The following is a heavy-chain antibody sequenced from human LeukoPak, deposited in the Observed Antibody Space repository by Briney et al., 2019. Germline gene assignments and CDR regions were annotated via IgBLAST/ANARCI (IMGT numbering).Heavy chain of an antibody. J-gene: IGHJ5*02. D-gene: IGHD3-10*01. CDR2: IYHSGST. CDR3: ARDGWGSGSSRTWFDP. V-gene: IGHV4-30-2*01. CDR1: GGSISSGGYS. Sequence: SETLSLTCAVSGGSISSGGYSWSWIRQPPGKGLEWIGYIYHSGSTYYNPSLKSRVTISVDRSKNQFSLKLSSVTAADTAVYYCARDGWGSGSSRTWFDPWGQGTLVTVSS.